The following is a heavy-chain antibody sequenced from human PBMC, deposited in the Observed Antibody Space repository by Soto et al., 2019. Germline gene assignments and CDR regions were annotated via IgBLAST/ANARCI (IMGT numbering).Heavy chain of an antibody. CDR2: VSWNSGSR. CDR3: AKDGRYYFDY. V-gene: IGHV3-9*01. J-gene: IGHJ4*02. Sequence: DVQLVESGGGLAQPGRSLRLSCAASGFTFDDYAMHWVRQAPGKGLEWVSSVSWNSGSRGYADSVKGRFTISRDNAKNSLYLQMNSLRAEDTALYYCAKDGRYYFDYWGQGTLVTVSS. CDR1: GFTFDDYA.